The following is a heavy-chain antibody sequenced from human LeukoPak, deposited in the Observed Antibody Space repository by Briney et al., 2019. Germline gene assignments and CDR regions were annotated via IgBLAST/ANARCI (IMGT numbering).Heavy chain of an antibody. CDR2: ISGSGGST. V-gene: IGHV3-23*01. CDR3: AKGGDFWSGYYFDY. Sequence: PGGSLRLSCAASGFTFSSYAMSWVRQAPGKGLEWVSAISGSGGSTYYADSVKGRFTISRDNSKNTLYLQMNSLSAEDTAVYYCAKGGDFWSGYYFDYWGQGTLVTVSS. J-gene: IGHJ4*02. D-gene: IGHD3-3*01. CDR1: GFTFSSYA.